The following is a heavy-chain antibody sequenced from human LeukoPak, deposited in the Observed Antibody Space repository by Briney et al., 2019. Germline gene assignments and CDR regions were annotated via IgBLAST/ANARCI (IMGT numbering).Heavy chain of an antibody. CDR3: ARGTEYYYGSSGYLFDY. J-gene: IGHJ4*02. CDR1: GGSFSGYY. Sequence: SETLSLTCAVYGGSFSGYYWSWIRQPPGKGLEWIGEINHSGSTNYNPSLKSRVTISVDTSKNQFSLKLSSVTAADTAVYYCARGTEYYYGSSGYLFDYWGQGTLVTISS. CDR2: INHSGST. V-gene: IGHV4-34*01. D-gene: IGHD3-22*01.